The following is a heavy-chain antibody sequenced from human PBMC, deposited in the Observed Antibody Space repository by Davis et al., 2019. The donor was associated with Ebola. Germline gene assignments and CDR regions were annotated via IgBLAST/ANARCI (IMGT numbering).Heavy chain of an antibody. J-gene: IGHJ6*02. CDR2: IRGSGGST. CDR1: GFTFSSYA. V-gene: IGHV3-23*01. Sequence: GGSLRLSCAASGFTFSSYAMSWVRQAPGKGLEWVSAIRGSGGSTYYADSVKGRFTISRDNSKNTLYLQMNSLRAEDTAVYYCAAGYSSSWLRIYYYYGMDVWGQGTTVTVSS. D-gene: IGHD6-13*01. CDR3: AAGYSSSWLRIYYYYGMDV.